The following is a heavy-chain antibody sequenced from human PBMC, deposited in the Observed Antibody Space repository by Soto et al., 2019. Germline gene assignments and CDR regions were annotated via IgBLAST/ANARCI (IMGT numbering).Heavy chain of an antibody. CDR3: ARVWGGAFDF. CDR2: IYYSGST. Sequence: SETLSLTCTVSGGCISSSSYYWGWIRHPPGKGLEWIGSIYYSGSTYYNPSLKSRVTISVDTSKNQFSLNLSSVTAADTAVYYCARVWGGAFDFWGQGTMVTVSS. CDR1: GGCISSSSYY. J-gene: IGHJ3*01. V-gene: IGHV4-39*07. D-gene: IGHD3-10*01.